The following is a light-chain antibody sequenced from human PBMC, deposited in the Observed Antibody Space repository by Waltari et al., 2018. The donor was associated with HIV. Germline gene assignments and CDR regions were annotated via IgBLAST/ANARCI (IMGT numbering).Light chain of an antibody. CDR2: DVT. V-gene: IGLV2-14*03. Sequence: QSALTQPASVSGSPGQSITISCSGTSSDLSTYAFVSWYQKHPPKAPKLLIYDVTARPSGVSRRFSGSKSGSTASLTISSIQADDEADYYCSSYTTSNTVVFGPGTKLSVL. CDR3: SSYTTSNTVV. J-gene: IGLJ2*01. CDR1: SSDLSTYAF.